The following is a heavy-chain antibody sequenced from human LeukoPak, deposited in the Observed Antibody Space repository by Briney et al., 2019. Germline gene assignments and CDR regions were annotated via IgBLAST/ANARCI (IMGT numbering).Heavy chain of an antibody. Sequence: SETLSLTCTVSGVSISSYSWSWIRQPPGKGLEWIGYIYYSGSTNYNPSLKSRLTISVDTSKNQFSLKLNSVTAADTAVYYCARGMTTGPDPWGQGTLVTVSS. CDR3: ARGMTTGPDP. CDR2: IYYSGST. V-gene: IGHV4-59*08. D-gene: IGHD4-17*01. J-gene: IGHJ5*02. CDR1: GVSISSYS.